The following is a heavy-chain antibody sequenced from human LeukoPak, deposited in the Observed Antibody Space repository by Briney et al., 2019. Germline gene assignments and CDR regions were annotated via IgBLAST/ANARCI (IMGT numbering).Heavy chain of an antibody. CDR3: ARADGRLATDVDY. CDR1: GGSISSYY. J-gene: IGHJ4*02. Sequence: PSETLSLTCTVSGGSISSYYWSWIRQPPGKGLEWIGYIYYRGSTNYNPSLKSRVTISVDTSKNQFSLKLSSVTAADTAVYYCARADGRLATDVDYWGQGTLVTVSS. V-gene: IGHV4-59*01. CDR2: IYYRGST. D-gene: IGHD5-12*01.